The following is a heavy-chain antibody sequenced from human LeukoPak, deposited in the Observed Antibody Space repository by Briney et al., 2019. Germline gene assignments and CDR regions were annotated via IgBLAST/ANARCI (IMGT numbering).Heavy chain of an antibody. V-gene: IGHV4-61*02. CDR2: IYTSGST. D-gene: IGHD4-11*01. J-gene: IGHJ6*03. CDR1: GGSISSGSYY. Sequence: SQTLSLTCTVSGGSISSGSYYWSWIRQPAGKGLEWIGRIYTSGSTNYNPSLKSRVTISVDTSKNQFSLKLSSVTAADTAVYYCARDLYRGYMDVWGKGTTVTVSS. CDR3: ARDLYRGYMDV.